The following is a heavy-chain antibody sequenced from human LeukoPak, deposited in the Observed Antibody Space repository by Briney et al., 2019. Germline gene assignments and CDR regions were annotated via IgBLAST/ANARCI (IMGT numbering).Heavy chain of an antibody. D-gene: IGHD2-8*02. V-gene: IGHV3-74*01. Sequence: VGALRLSCAVSGFPFSKYWIHWVRQAPGKGVVWLSQINPDGTTTDYADAVKVRFTVSRDNAKNTLYLQMNSLSVQDTAIYCARIATGGPLDWGQGTLVIVSS. CDR1: GFPFSKYW. J-gene: IGHJ4*02. CDR3: ARIATGGPLD. CDR2: INPDGTTT.